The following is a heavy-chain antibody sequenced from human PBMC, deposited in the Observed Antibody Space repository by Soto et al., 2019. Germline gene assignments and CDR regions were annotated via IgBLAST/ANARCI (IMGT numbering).Heavy chain of an antibody. J-gene: IGHJ4*02. D-gene: IGHD4-17*01. CDR1: GFPFSSFA. Sequence: EVQLLESGGGLVQPGGSLRLSCAASGFPFSSFAMTWVRQAPGKGLEWVSSISGSGGTTYYGDSVKGRFTISRDNSKNTLYLQMNSVRAEDTAVYYCAKDATVTTTAHADYWGQGTLVTVSS. V-gene: IGHV3-23*01. CDR3: AKDATVTTTAHADY. CDR2: ISGSGGTT.